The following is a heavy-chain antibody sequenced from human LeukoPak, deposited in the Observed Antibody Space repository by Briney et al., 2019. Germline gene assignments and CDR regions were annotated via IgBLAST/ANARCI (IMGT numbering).Heavy chain of an antibody. D-gene: IGHD3-16*01. CDR3: ARETSQKGAHYMDV. CDR1: GGSISSYY. J-gene: IGHJ6*03. V-gene: IGHV4-59*01. Sequence: PSETLSLTCTVSGGSISSYYWSWIRQPPGKGLEWIGYIYYSGSTNYNPSLKSRVTISVDTSKNQFSMKLSSVTAADTAVYYCARETSQKGAHYMDVWGKGTTVTISS. CDR2: IYYSGST.